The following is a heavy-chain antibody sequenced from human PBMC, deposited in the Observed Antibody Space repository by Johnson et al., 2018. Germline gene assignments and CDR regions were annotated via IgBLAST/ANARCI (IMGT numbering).Heavy chain of an antibody. Sequence: QVQLVQSGAEVKKPGSSVKVSCKASGGTFSSYAISWVRQAPGQGLEWMGGIIPIFGTANYAQKFQGRVTITAEESTSTAYMGLSSRRSEEPAVYYCARDRTSIKSGPAEYFQHWGQGTLVTVSS. J-gene: IGHJ1*01. V-gene: IGHV1-69*12. CDR3: ARDRTSIKSGPAEYFQH. D-gene: IGHD3-3*01. CDR1: GGTFSSYA. CDR2: IIPIFGTA.